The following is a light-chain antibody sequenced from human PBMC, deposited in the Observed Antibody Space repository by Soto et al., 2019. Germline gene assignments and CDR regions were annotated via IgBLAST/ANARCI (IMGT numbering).Light chain of an antibody. V-gene: IGLV2-14*01. CDR1: NRDVGGYNY. CDR2: EVT. CDR3: SSYSRRSALDVI. Sequence: QSALAQPASVSGSPGQSITVSCAGTNRDVGGYNYVSWYQQYPGKAPKLIIYEVTYRPSGVSKRFSGSKSGNTACLTSSGRQAEDAADYYCSSYSRRSALDVIFGGGTKLTVL. J-gene: IGLJ2*01.